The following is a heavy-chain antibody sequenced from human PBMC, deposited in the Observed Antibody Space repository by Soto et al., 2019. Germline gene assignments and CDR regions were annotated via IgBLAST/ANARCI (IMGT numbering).Heavy chain of an antibody. Sequence: QVQLVESGGGVVQPGRSLRLSCAASGFTFSSYAMHWVRQAPGKGLEWVAVISYDGSNKYYADSVKGRFTISRDNSKNTLYLQMNSLRAEDTAVYYCARDRGSVAARSTGFDYWGQGTLVTVSS. D-gene: IGHD2-15*01. CDR3: ARDRGSVAARSTGFDY. CDR2: ISYDGSNK. V-gene: IGHV3-30-3*01. CDR1: GFTFSSYA. J-gene: IGHJ4*02.